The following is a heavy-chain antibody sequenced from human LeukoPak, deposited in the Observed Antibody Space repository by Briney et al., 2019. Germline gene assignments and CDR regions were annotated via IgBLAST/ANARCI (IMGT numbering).Heavy chain of an antibody. Sequence: ASVKVSCKASGYTFTSYGISWVRQAPGQGLEWMGWISAYNGNTNYAQKLQGRVTMTTDTSTSTAYMELRSLRSDDTAVYYCARDGPDVVCSGGSCYSGSWGQGTLVTVSS. D-gene: IGHD2-15*01. CDR2: ISAYNGNT. CDR1: GYTFTSYG. J-gene: IGHJ5*02. V-gene: IGHV1-18*04. CDR3: ARDGPDVVCSGGSCYSGS.